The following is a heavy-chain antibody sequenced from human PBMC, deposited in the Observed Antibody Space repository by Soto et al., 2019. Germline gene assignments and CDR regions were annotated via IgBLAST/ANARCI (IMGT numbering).Heavy chain of an antibody. CDR2: IKEDGSEK. CDR1: GFRISNYF. J-gene: IGHJ6*02. D-gene: IGHD3-10*01. V-gene: IGHV3-7*03. CDR3: ARPRFRGMDV. Sequence: QPGGSLRLSCVGSGFRISNYFMSWFRQAPGKGLEWVANIKEDGSEKYYVESVKGRFTISRDNAKNSLYLQVNSLRDEDTAVYYCARPRFRGMDVWGQGTTVTVSS.